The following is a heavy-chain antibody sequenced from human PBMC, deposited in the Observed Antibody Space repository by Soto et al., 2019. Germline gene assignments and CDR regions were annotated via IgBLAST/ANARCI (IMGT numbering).Heavy chain of an antibody. CDR3: PRTGAASTGYYYFDY. Sequence: PSETLSLTCSVSGGSISSSSYYWGWIRQPPGKGLEWIGSFYYSGSTYYNPSLKSRVTISVDTSKNQFSLKLSSVTAADTAAYHSPRTGAASTGYYYFDYWAQGTLVTVSS. V-gene: IGHV4-39*01. J-gene: IGHJ4*02. CDR2: FYYSGST. D-gene: IGHD3-9*01. CDR1: GGSISSSSYY.